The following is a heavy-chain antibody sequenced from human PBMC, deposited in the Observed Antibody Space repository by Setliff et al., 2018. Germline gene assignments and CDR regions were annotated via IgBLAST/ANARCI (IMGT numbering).Heavy chain of an antibody. V-gene: IGHV4-4*07. CDR2: IYIGGSA. CDR3: AREQWLDPPGYYYMDV. D-gene: IGHD6-19*01. J-gene: IGHJ6*03. CDR1: GGSISGYY. Sequence: LSLTCTVSGGSISGYYWSWIRQPAGKGLEWIGHIYIGGSANYNPSLKSRVTMSIDTSKNQFSLKLNSVTAADMAVYYCAREQWLDPPGYYYMDVWAKGTTVTVSS.